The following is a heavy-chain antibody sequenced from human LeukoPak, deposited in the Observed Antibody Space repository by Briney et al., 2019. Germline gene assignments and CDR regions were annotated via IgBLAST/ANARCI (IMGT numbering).Heavy chain of an antibody. D-gene: IGHD2-2*01. CDR1: GFTFSSYS. CDR2: ISSSSSTI. V-gene: IGHV3-48*01. CDR3: ARDLCSSTSCYAGWFDP. Sequence: GGSLRLSCAASGFTFSSYSMNWVRQAPGKGLEWVSYISSSSSTIYYADSVKGRFTISRDNAKNSLYLQMNSLRAEDTAVYYCARDLCSSTSCYAGWFDPRGQGTLVTVSS. J-gene: IGHJ5*02.